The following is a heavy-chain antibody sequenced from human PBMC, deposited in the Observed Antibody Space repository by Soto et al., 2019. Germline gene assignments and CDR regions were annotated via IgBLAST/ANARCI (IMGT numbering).Heavy chain of an antibody. V-gene: IGHV1-8*01. D-gene: IGHD3-9*01. J-gene: IGHJ6*02. CDR2: MNPNSGNT. CDR3: ARRASGYYDIWYYYYYGMDV. CDR1: GYTFISYD. Sequence: ASVKVSCKASGYTFISYDINWVRQATGQGLEWMGWMNPNSGNTGYAQKFQGRVTMTRNTSISTAYMELSSLRSEDTAVYYCARRASGYYDIWYYYYYGMDVWGQGTTVTVSS.